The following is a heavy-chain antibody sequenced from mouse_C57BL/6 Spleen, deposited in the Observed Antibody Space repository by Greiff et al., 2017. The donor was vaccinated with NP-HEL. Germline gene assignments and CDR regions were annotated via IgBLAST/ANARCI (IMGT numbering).Heavy chain of an antibody. Sequence: VKVVESGAELVRPGASVKLSCKASGYTFTDYYINWVKQRPGQGLEWIARIYPGSGNTYYNEKFKGKATLTAEKSSSTAYMQLSSLTSEDSAVYFCARAKIYYYGSSYMYYFDYWGQGTTLTVSS. CDR2: IYPGSGNT. J-gene: IGHJ2*01. CDR3: ARAKIYYYGSSYMYYFDY. D-gene: IGHD1-1*01. CDR1: GYTFTDYY. V-gene: IGHV1-76*01.